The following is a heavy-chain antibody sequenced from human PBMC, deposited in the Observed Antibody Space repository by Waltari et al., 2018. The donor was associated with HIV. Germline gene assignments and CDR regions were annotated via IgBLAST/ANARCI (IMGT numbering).Heavy chain of an antibody. Sequence: QVQLQESGPGLVKPSETLSLTCTVSGGSISTSYWSWIRQPPGKGLEWIGYIYYSGSTNYNPSLKSRVTISVDTSKNQFSRKLSSVTAADTAVYYCARSHDSSGYYNVDYWGQGTLVTVSS. D-gene: IGHD3-22*01. CDR2: IYYSGST. CDR1: GGSISTSY. CDR3: ARSHDSSGYYNVDY. J-gene: IGHJ4*02. V-gene: IGHV4-59*01.